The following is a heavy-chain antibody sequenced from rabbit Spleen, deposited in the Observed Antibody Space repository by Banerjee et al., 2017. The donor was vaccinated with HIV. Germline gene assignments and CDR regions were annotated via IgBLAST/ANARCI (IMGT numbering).Heavy chain of an antibody. D-gene: IGHD8-1*01. CDR2: IYTGSSGST. Sequence: QQQLVESGGGLVKPEGSLTLTCKASGFDFSSNYYFSWVRQAPGKGLELIAYIYTGSSGSTYYASWVNGRFTISKTSSTTVTLQMTSLTVADTATYFCARDTGSSFSSYGMDLWGPGTLVTVS. CDR1: GFDFSSNYY. J-gene: IGHJ6*01. V-gene: IGHV1S45*01. CDR3: ARDTGSSFSSYGMDL.